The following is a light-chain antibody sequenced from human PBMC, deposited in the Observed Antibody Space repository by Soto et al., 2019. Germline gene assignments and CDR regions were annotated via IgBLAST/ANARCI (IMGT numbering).Light chain of an antibody. V-gene: IGLV1-44*01. CDR2: SNN. Sequence: QSVLTQPPSASGTPGQRVTISCSGSSSNIGSNTVNWYQQLPGTAPKLLIYSNNQRPSGVPDRFSGSKSGTSASLAISGLQSEDEADYYCAAWDDSLNFPRYVFGTGIKVTVL. J-gene: IGLJ1*01. CDR1: SSNIGSNT. CDR3: AAWDDSLNFPRYV.